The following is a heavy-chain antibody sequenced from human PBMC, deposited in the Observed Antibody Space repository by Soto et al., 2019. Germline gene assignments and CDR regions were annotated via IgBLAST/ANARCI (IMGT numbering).Heavy chain of an antibody. D-gene: IGHD3-10*01. CDR3: AREVRGVNPYYYYGMDV. J-gene: IGHJ6*02. V-gene: IGHV3-21*01. CDR1: GFTFSSYS. CDR2: ISSSSSYI. Sequence: PVGSLRLSCAASGFTFSSYSMNWVRQAPGKGLEWVSSISSSSSYIYYADSVKGRFTISRDNAKNSLYLQMNSLRAEDTAVYYCAREVRGVNPYYYYGMDVWGQGTTVTVSS.